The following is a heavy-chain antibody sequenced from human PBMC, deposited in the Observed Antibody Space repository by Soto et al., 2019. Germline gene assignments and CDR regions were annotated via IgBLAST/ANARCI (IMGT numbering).Heavy chain of an antibody. CDR3: ARGHADFWSGYHLFDP. CDR1: GYIFTTTA. V-gene: IGHV1-3*04. J-gene: IGHJ5*02. CDR2: MYTGTGNT. D-gene: IGHD3-3*01. Sequence: GASVKVSCKASGYIFTTTAIHCVRQAPGQRLEWMGWMYTGTGNTKYSEKFQGRVTISRDTSASTAYLELSSLRSEDTAVYYCARGHADFWSGYHLFDPWGQGTLVTVSS.